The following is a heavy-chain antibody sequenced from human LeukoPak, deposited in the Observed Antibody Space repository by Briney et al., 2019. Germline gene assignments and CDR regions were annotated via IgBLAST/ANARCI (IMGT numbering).Heavy chain of an antibody. CDR1: GFTFSSYW. CDR3: GCLSDFDV. V-gene: IGHV3-7*01. CDR2: IKQDGSEK. D-gene: IGHD4/OR15-4a*01. Sequence: PGGSLRLSCAASGFTFSSYWMSWVRQAPGKGLEWVANIKQDGSEKYYVDSVKGRFTISRDNAQNSLYLQMNSLRADDTAVYYCGCLSDFDVWGQGTMVSVSS. J-gene: IGHJ3*01.